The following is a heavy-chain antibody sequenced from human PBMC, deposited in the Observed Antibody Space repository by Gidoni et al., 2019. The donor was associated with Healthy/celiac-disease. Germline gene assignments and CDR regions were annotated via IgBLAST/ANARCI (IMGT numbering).Heavy chain of an antibody. V-gene: IGHV1-69*01. CDR3: ASSPATGNAYGSGSWDC. CDR2: IIPIFGTA. Sequence: QVQLVQSGAEVKKPGPSVKVACKASGGTFSSYAISWVRQAPGQGLEWMGGIIPIFGTANYAQKFQGRVTITADESTSTAYMELSSLRSEDTAVYYCASSPATGNAYGSGSWDCWGQGTLVTVSS. J-gene: IGHJ4*02. D-gene: IGHD3-10*01. CDR1: GGTFSSYA.